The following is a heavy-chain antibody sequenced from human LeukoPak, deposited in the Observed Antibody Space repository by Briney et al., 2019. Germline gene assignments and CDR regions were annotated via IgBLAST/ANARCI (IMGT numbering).Heavy chain of an antibody. CDR1: GFTFSSYA. CDR2: IFPRGGEI. D-gene: IGHD2-8*02. V-gene: IGHV3-23*01. Sequence: GGSLRLSCAASGFTFSSYAMMWVRQPPGKGLEGAASIFPRGGEIHYADPVRGRFTISRDNSKSTLSLQMNRLRAEATAISYCATYRQVLLPFESWGQGALVTVSS. CDR3: ATYRQVLLPFES. J-gene: IGHJ4*02.